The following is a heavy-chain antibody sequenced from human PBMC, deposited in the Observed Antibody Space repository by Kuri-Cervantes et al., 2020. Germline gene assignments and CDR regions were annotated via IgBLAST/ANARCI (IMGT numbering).Heavy chain of an antibody. V-gene: IGHV5-51*01. D-gene: IGHD3-10*01. J-gene: IGHJ4*02. Sequence: GASLKISCKGSGNSFTSYWIGWVRQLPGKGLEWMGIIYPGDSDTRYSPSFQGQVTISADKSISTAYLQWSSLKASDTAMYYCARIRITMVRGVIARRYYFDYWGQGTLVTVSS. CDR3: ARIRITMVRGVIARRYYFDY. CDR2: IYPGDSDT. CDR1: GNSFTSYW.